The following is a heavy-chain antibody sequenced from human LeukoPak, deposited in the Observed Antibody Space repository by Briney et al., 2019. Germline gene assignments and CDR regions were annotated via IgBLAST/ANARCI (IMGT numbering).Heavy chain of an antibody. CDR1: GYTFTSYG. V-gene: IGHV1-18*01. CDR2: ISAYNGNT. D-gene: IGHD3-22*01. CDR3: ARGDSSGYYSFTQFDY. Sequence: ASVKVSCKASGYTFTSYGISWVRQAPGQGLEWMGWISAYNGNTNYAQKLQGRVTMTTDTSTSTAYMELRSLRSDDTAVYYCARGDSSGYYSFTQFDYWGQGTLVTVSS. J-gene: IGHJ4*02.